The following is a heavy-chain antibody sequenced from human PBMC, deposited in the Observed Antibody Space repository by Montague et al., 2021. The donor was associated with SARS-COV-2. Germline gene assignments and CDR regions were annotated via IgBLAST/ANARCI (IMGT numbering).Heavy chain of an antibody. CDR2: IYYSGST. CDR1: GGSISSGGYY. Sequence: TLSLSCTVSGGSISSGGYYWSWIRQHPGKGLEWIGYIYYSGSTYYNPSLKSRVTISVDTSKNQFSLKLSSVTAADTAVYYCARVGIVVVPAAIVTLSYYYYMDVWGKGTTVTASS. D-gene: IGHD2-2*02. V-gene: IGHV4-31*03. J-gene: IGHJ6*03. CDR3: ARVGIVVVPAAIVTLSYYYYMDV.